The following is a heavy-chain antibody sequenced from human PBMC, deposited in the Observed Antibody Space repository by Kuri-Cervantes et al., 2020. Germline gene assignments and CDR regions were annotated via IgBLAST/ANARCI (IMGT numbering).Heavy chain of an antibody. D-gene: IGHD2-15*01. J-gene: IGHJ4*02. CDR2: ISSSGSTI. CDR3: ARDCLGPSPFGGGSCYYFDY. Sequence: GESLKISCAASGFTFSDYYMSWIRQAPGKGLEWVSYISSSGSTIYYADSVKGRFTIPRDNAKNSLYLQMNSLRAEDTAVYYCARDCLGPSPFGGGSCYYFDYWGQGTLVTVSS. V-gene: IGHV3-11*04. CDR1: GFTFSDYY.